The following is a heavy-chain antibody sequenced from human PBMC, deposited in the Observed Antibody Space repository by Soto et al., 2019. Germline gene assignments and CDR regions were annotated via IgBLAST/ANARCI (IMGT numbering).Heavy chain of an antibody. CDR2: ISGSGGST. J-gene: IGHJ4*02. Sequence: GGSLRLSCAASGFTFSSYAMSWVRQAPGKGLEWVSAISGSGGSTYYAYSVKGRFTISRDNSKNTLYLQMNSLRAEDTAVYYCAKVGITMIVVVIPYYFDYWGQGTLVTVSS. CDR1: GFTFSSYA. CDR3: AKVGITMIVVVIPYYFDY. V-gene: IGHV3-23*01. D-gene: IGHD3-22*01.